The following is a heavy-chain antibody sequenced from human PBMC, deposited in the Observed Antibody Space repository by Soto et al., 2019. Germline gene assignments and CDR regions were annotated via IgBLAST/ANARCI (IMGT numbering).Heavy chain of an antibody. J-gene: IGHJ4*02. D-gene: IGHD2-21*01. V-gene: IGHV3-9*01. Sequence: GGSLRLSCAASGFTFDDYAMHWVRQAPGKGLEWVSGISWNSGSIGYADSVKGRFTISRDNAKNSLYLLMNSLRAEDTALYYCAKDSMRLLQSGYFDYWVQVTLVTVSS. CDR3: AKDSMRLLQSGYFDY. CDR1: GFTFDDYA. CDR2: ISWNSGSI.